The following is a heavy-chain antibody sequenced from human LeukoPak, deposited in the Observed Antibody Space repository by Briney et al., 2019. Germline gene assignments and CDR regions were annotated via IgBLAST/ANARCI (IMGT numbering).Heavy chain of an antibody. J-gene: IGHJ3*02. CDR2: IYYSGST. Sequence: SETLSLTCTVSGGSISSYYWSWIRQPPGKGLEWIGYIYYSGSTNYNPSLKSRVTISVDTSKNQFSLKLSSVTAADTAVYYCARGGQLLSDAFDIWGQGTMVTVSS. CDR1: GGSISSYY. CDR3: ARGGQLLSDAFDI. D-gene: IGHD2-2*01. V-gene: IGHV4-59*01.